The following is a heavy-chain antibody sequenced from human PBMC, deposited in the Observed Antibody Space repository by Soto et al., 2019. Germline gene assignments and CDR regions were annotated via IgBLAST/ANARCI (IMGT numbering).Heavy chain of an antibody. CDR1: GFTFSSYA. Sequence: GGSLRLSCAASGFTFSSYAMSWVRQAPGRGLEWVSAISDSGGTTYYADSVKGRFTISRDNSKNTLYLQMNSLRVDDTAVYYCARPDSGNYLDDAFSRWGQGTLVTVSS. J-gene: IGHJ4*03. D-gene: IGHD1-26*01. CDR2: ISDSGGTT. V-gene: IGHV3-23*01. CDR3: ARPDSGNYLDDAFSR.